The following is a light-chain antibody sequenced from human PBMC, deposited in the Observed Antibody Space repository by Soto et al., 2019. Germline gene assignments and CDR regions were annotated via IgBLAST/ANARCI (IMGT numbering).Light chain of an antibody. CDR1: SSDNGTYNL. V-gene: IGLV2-23*02. CDR3: CSYAGSSYV. CDR2: EVS. Sequence: QSVLTQSASVSGSPGQSITISCTGTSSDNGTYNLVSWYQQHPGKAPKLMIYEVSKRPSGVSDRLSGSKTGNTTSLKIFGLLAEDEADYYCCSYAGSSYVFGDGTKVTVL. J-gene: IGLJ1*01.